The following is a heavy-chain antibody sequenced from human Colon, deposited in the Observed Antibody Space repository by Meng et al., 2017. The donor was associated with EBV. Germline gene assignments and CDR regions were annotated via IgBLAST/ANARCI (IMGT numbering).Heavy chain of an antibody. D-gene: IGHD7-27*01. CDR3: VRANLGSADY. CDR1: GYTFTGYY. V-gene: IGHV1-2*06. CDR2: ITPSSGGT. J-gene: IGHJ4*02. Sequence: QVQLVQSGAEGKKPGASVKVSCKASGYTFTGYYMHWLRQAPGQGLEWVGRITPSSGGTTYAQKFQGRVTMTRDTSISTAYMELSSLRPDDAAIYYCVRANLGSADYWGQGTLVTVSS.